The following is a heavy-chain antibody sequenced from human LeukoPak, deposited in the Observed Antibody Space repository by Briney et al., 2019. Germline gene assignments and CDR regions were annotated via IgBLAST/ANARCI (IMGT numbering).Heavy chain of an antibody. CDR2: ISVSGDNT. D-gene: IGHD3-16*01. CDR1: GFTFSSYA. Sequence: GGSLRLSCAASGFTFSSYAMTWVRQAPGKGLEWVSVISVSGDNTYYVGSVKGRFTISRDNSKNTLYLQMNSLRAEDTAVYYCAKDYRNYDYVWGSYYYYYMDVWGKGTTVTISS. J-gene: IGHJ6*03. V-gene: IGHV3-23*01. CDR3: AKDYRNYDYVWGSYYYYYMDV.